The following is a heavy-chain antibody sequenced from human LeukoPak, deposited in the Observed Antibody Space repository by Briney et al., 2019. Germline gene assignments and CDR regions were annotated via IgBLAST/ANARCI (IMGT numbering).Heavy chain of an antibody. CDR2: ISSSSSTI. D-gene: IGHD5-18*01. CDR3: ARGRLWLLDY. V-gene: IGHV3-48*01. J-gene: IGHJ4*02. CDR1: GFTFSSYS. Sequence: GGSLRLSCAASGFTFSSYSMNWVRQAPGKGLEWVSYISSSSSTIYYADSVKGRFTISRDNAKNSLYLQMNSLRAEDTAVYYCARGRLWLLDYWGQETLVTVSS.